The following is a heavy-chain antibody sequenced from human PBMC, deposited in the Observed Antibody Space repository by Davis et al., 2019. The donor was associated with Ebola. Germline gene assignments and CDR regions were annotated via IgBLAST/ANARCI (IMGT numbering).Heavy chain of an antibody. CDR3: ARVGGYSSSFWVFDY. D-gene: IGHD6-6*01. CDR1: GFSFSRYW. CDR2: IKQDGSEK. Sequence: PGGSLRLSCAASGFSFSRYWMSWVRQAPGKGLEWVASIKQDGSEKYYVDSVKGRFTISRDNSKNTLYLQMNSLRAEDTAVYYCARVGGYSSSFWVFDYWGQGTLVTVSS. V-gene: IGHV3-7*03. J-gene: IGHJ4*02.